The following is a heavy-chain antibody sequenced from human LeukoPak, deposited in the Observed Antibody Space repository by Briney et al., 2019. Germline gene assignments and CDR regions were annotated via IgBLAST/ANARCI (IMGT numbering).Heavy chain of an antibody. CDR2: IYHSGSS. Sequence: SSETLSLTCTVSGGSISSSSYYWGWIRQPPGKGLEWIGSIYHSGSSYYNPSLKSRVTISVDTSKNQFSLKLRSVTAADTAVYHCARAETYSSGWYDPFFDYWGQGTLVTVST. CDR1: GGSISSSSYY. J-gene: IGHJ4*02. CDR3: ARAETYSSGWYDPFFDY. D-gene: IGHD6-19*01. V-gene: IGHV4-39*07.